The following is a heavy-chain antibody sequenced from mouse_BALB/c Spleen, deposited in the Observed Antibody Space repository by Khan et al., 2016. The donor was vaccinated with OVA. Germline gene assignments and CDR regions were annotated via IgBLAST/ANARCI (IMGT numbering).Heavy chain of an antibody. Sequence: EVQLLETGGDLVKPGGSLKLSCAASGFTFSSYGMSWVRQTPDKRLEWVATISSGGHYTYFPDSVRGRFTISRDNAKNTLYLQMSSLKSEDTAMYYCAITITTAKGGYYAMDYWGQGTSVTVSS. J-gene: IGHJ4*01. V-gene: IGHV5-6*01. CDR2: ISSGGHYT. CDR3: AITITTAKGGYYAMDY. D-gene: IGHD1-2*01. CDR1: GFTFSSYG.